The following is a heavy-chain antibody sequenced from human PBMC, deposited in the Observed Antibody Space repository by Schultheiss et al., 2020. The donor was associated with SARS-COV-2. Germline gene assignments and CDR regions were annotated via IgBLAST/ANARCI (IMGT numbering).Heavy chain of an antibody. CDR2: INHSGST. V-gene: IGHV4-4*02. Sequence: SETLSLTCAVSGDSINSTNWWSWIRQPPGKGLEWIGEINHSGSTNYNPSLKSRVTISVDTSKNQLSLKLSSVTAADTAVYYCARAYRPASTENWYFDLRGRGTLVTVSS. CDR3: ARAYRPASTENWYFDL. J-gene: IGHJ2*01. CDR1: GDSINSTNW.